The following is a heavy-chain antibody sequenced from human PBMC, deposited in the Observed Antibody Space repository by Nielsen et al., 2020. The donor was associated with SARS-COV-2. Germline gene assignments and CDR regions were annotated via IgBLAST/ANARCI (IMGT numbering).Heavy chain of an antibody. CDR3: ARAHYYDSSGYYFYPSIDY. J-gene: IGHJ4*02. Sequence: GESLKISCAASGFTFSSYAMHWVRQAPGKGLEWVAVISYDGSNKYYADSVKGRFTISRDNSKNTLYLQMNSLRAEDTAVYYCARAHYYDSSGYYFYPSIDYWGQGTLVTVSS. V-gene: IGHV3-30-3*01. CDR2: ISYDGSNK. CDR1: GFTFSSYA. D-gene: IGHD3-22*01.